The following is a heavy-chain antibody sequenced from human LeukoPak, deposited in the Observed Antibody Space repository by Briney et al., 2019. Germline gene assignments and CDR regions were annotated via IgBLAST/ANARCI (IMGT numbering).Heavy chain of an antibody. CDR1: GYTLTELS. V-gene: IGHV1-24*01. CDR3: ARDRCSSTNCYIRDAFDI. J-gene: IGHJ3*02. D-gene: IGHD2-2*02. CDR2: FDPEDGET. Sequence: GASVKVSCKVSGYTLTELSMHWVRQAPGKGLEWMGGFDPEDGETIYAQKFQGRVTMTEDTSTDTAYMELSSLRSEDTAVYYCARDRCSSTNCYIRDAFDIWGQGTMVTVSS.